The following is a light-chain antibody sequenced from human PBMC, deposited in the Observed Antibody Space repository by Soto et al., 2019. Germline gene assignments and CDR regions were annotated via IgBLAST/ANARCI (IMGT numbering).Light chain of an antibody. CDR3: CSFAGLNTLL. CDR2: EGS. J-gene: IGLJ2*01. V-gene: IGLV2-23*01. Sequence: QSALTQPASVSGSPGQSITISCTGTSSDGGSYNLVSWYQQHPGKAPKLMIYEGSKRPSGVSNRFSGSKSGNTASLTISGLQAEDEADYYCCSFAGLNTLLFGGGTKLTVL. CDR1: SSDGGSYNL.